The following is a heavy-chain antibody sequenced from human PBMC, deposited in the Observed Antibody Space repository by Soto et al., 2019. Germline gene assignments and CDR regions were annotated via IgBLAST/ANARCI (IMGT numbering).Heavy chain of an antibody. CDR2: INPSGGST. D-gene: IGHD3-22*01. CDR3: AREERHYDSSGPVDY. Sequence: ASVKVSCKASGYTFTSYYMHWVRQAPGQGLEWMGIINPSGGSTSYAQKFQGRVTMTRDTSTSTVYMELSSLRSEDTAVYYCAREERHYDSSGPVDYWGQGTLGTVFS. J-gene: IGHJ4*02. V-gene: IGHV1-46*01. CDR1: GYTFTSYY.